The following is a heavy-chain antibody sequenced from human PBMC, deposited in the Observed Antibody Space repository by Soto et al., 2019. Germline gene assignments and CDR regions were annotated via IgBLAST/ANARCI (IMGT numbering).Heavy chain of an antibody. D-gene: IGHD3-10*01. CDR3: ARGSPPGMDV. J-gene: IGHJ6*02. CDR2: IYYSGST. Sequence: SVTLSLTCTVSGVSISSGGYYSRWIRQHPGKGLEWIGYIYYSGSTYYNPSLKSRVTISVDTSKDQFSLKLSSVTAADTAVYYCARGSPPGMDVWGQGTTVTVSS. CDR1: GVSISSGGYY. V-gene: IGHV4-31*03.